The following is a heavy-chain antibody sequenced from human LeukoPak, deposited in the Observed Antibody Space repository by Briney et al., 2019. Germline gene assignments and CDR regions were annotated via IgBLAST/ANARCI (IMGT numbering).Heavy chain of an antibody. J-gene: IGHJ4*02. V-gene: IGHV3-33*08. CDR2: IRYDGSTI. Sequence: GGSLRLSCAASGFAFVTYAMSWVRQAPGKGLEWVAVIRYDGSTIYYADSVKGRFTISRDDSKKTLYLQMDSLRAEDTAVYYCARAYSRESGYDFVFGYWGQGTLVTVSS. CDR3: ARAYSRESGYDFVFGY. D-gene: IGHD5-12*01. CDR1: GFAFVTYA.